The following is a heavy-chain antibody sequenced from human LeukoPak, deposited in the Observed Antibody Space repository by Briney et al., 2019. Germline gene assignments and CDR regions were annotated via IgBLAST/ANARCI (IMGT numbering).Heavy chain of an antibody. CDR1: GGSISSGDYY. D-gene: IGHD1-20*01. CDR3: ARAGNWNDGDAFDI. J-gene: IGHJ3*02. V-gene: IGHV4-30-4*08. CDR2: IYYSGST. Sequence: KPSQTLSLTCTVSGGSISSGDYYWSWIRQPPGKGLEWIGYIYYSGSTYYNPSLKSRVTISVDTSKNQFSLKLSSVTAADTAVYYCARAGNWNDGDAFDIWGQGKWSPSLQ.